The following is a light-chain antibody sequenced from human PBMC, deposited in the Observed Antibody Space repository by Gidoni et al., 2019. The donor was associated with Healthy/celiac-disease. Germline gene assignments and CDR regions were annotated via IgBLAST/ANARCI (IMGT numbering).Light chain of an antibody. Sequence: EIVLTQSPGTLSLSPGERATLSCRASQSVSSSYLAWYQQKPGQAPSLLIYGASSRATGIPDRFSGSGSGTDFTLTISRLEPEDFAVYYCQQYGSSPLLTFGGGTKVEIK. V-gene: IGKV3-20*01. J-gene: IGKJ4*01. CDR2: GAS. CDR1: QSVSSSY. CDR3: QQYGSSPLLT.